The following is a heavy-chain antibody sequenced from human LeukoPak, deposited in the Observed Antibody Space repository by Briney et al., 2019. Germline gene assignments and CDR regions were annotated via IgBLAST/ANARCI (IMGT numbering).Heavy chain of an antibody. CDR1: GFTFNSYG. J-gene: IGHJ5*02. CDR3: ANARYDTSGYPAAFDP. V-gene: IGHV3-30*02. CDR2: IRYDGSNK. Sequence: GGSLRLSCAASGFTFNSYGMHWVRQAPGKGLEWVAFIRYDGSNKYYADSVKGRFTISRDNSKKMLYLQMNSLRPEDPAVYYCANARYDTSGYPAAFDPWGQGTLVTVSS. D-gene: IGHD3-22*01.